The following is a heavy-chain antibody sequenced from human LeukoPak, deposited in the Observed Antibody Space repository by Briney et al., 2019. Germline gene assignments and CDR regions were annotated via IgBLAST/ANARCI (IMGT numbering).Heavy chain of an antibody. V-gene: IGHV3-30-3*01. Sequence: PGGSLRLSCAASGFTFSSYAMHWVRQAPGKGLEWVAVITYDGSNKYYADSVKGRFTISRDNSKNTLYLQMNSLRAEDTAVYYCARDGDGYLGTFDYWGQGTLVTVSS. J-gene: IGHJ4*02. CDR1: GFTFSSYA. CDR2: ITYDGSNK. CDR3: ARDGDGYLGTFDY. D-gene: IGHD5-24*01.